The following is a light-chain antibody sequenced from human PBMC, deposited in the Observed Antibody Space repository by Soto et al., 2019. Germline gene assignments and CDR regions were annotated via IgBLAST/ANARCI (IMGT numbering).Light chain of an antibody. J-gene: IGKJ1*01. CDR2: DAS. CDR3: QQYNTWPRT. Sequence: EIMMTQSPATLSVSPGERATLSWRASQSVSSSLAWYQQRPGQAPRLLIYDASTRATGIPARFSGSGSGTEFTLTISSLQSEDFAVYYCQQYNTWPRTFGQGTKVEIK. CDR1: QSVSSS. V-gene: IGKV3-15*01.